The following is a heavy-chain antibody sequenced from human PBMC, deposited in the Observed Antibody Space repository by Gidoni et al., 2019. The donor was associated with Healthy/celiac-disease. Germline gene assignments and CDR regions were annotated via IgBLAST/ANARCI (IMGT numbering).Heavy chain of an antibody. CDR1: GGAISSYY. D-gene: IGHD3-22*01. J-gene: IGHJ6*02. CDR2: IYYSGST. CDR3: ARGGYYDSSGYYGLYYGMDV. V-gene: IGHV4-59*01. Sequence: QVQLQESGPGLVKPSETLSLTCTVSGGAISSYYWSWIRQPPGKGLEWIGYIYYSGSTNYNPSLKSRVTISVDTSKNQFSLKLSSVTAADTAVYYCARGGYYDSSGYYGLYYGMDVWGQGTTVTVSS.